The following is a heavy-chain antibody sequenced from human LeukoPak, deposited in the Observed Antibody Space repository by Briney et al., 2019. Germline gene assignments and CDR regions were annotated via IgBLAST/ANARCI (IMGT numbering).Heavy chain of an antibody. CDR3: ARHDRNSGRYYDFDY. D-gene: IGHD1-26*01. CDR2: IYHSGST. CDR1: GGSISSGGYS. Sequence: PSETLSLTCAVSGGSISSGGYSWTWIRQPPGKGLEWIGYIYHSGSTYYNPSLKSRVTISVDTSKNQFSLKLTSVTAADSATYYYARHDRNSGRYYDFDYWGQGTLVTVSS. V-gene: IGHV4-30-2*01. J-gene: IGHJ4*02.